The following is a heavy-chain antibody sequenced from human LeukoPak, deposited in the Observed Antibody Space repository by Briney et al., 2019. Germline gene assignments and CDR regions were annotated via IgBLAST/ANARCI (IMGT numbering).Heavy chain of an antibody. V-gene: IGHV3-21*01. J-gene: IGHJ4*02. CDR1: GFTVSSNY. Sequence: GGSLRLSCAASGFTVSSNYMSWVRQAPGKGLEWVSSISSSSSYIYYADSVKGRFTISRDNAKNSLYLQMNSLRAEDTAVYYCARRPSYSGLDYWGQGTLVTVSS. D-gene: IGHD5-12*01. CDR3: ARRPSYSGLDY. CDR2: ISSSSSYI.